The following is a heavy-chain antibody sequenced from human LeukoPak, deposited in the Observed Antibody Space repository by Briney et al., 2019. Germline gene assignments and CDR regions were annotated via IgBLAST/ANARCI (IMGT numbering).Heavy chain of an antibody. CDR1: GFTFSSYE. CDR3: AELGITMIGCV. J-gene: IGHJ6*04. CDR2: ISSSGSTI. D-gene: IGHD3-10*02. V-gene: IGHV3-48*03. Sequence: GGSLRLSCAASGFTFSSYEMNWVRQAPGKGLEWVSYISSSGSTIYYADSVKGRFTISRDNAKNSLYLQMNSLRAEDTAVYYCAELGITMIGCVWGKGTTVTISS.